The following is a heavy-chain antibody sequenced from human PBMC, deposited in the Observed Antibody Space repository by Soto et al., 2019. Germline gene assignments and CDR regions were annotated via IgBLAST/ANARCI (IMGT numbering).Heavy chain of an antibody. CDR3: ARERFGGVIVGAAHFDY. CDR1: GGSISSGGYY. J-gene: IGHJ4*02. Sequence: QVQLQESGPGLVKPSQTLSLTCTVSGGSISSGGYYWSWIRQHPGKGLEWIGYIYYSGSTYYNPSRKSRVTISVDTSKNQFSLKLSSVTAADTAVYYCARERFGGVIVGAAHFDYWGQGTLVTVSS. CDR2: IYYSGST. V-gene: IGHV4-31*03. D-gene: IGHD3-16*02.